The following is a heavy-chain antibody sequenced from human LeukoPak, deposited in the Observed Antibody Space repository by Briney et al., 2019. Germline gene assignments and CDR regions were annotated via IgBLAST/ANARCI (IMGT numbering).Heavy chain of an antibody. CDR2: INGDGSEK. CDR3: VRDHGYWKFDI. CDR1: ELTSSTSW. Sequence: GGSLRLSCAASELTSSTSWMSWVRQAPGKGLEGVAGINGDGSEKYCVDSVKGRFTISRDNAKNSVYLQLNSLRVEDTAFYYCVRDHGYWKFDIWGHGTMVAVSS. D-gene: IGHD5-24*01. J-gene: IGHJ3*02. V-gene: IGHV3-7*03.